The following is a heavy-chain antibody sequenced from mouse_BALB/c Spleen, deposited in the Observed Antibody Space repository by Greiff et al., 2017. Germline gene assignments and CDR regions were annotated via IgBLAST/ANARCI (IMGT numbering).Heavy chain of an antibody. CDR2: INPGSGGT. D-gene: IGHD2-1*01. Sequence: VQRVESGAELVRPGTSVKVSCKASGYAFTNYLIEWVKQRPGQGLEWIGVINPGSGGTNYNEKFKGKATLTADKSSSTAYMQLSSLTSDDSAVYFCARSRGNYEGGAMDYWGQGTSVTVSS. CDR3: ARSRGNYEGGAMDY. V-gene: IGHV1-54*01. J-gene: IGHJ4*01. CDR1: GYAFTNYL.